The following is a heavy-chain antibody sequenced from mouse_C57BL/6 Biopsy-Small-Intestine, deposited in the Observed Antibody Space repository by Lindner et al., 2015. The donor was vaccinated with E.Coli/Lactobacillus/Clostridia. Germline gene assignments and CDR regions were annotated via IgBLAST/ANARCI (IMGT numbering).Heavy chain of an antibody. CDR2: IRTKSSNYAT. CDR1: GFTFNTYA. Sequence: QLQESGGGLVQPKGSLKLSCAASGFTFNTYAMHWVRRAPGKGLEWVARIRTKSSNYATYYADSVKDRFTISRDDSQSMLYLQMITLKTEDTAMYYCVRDRPYYYGSFYSAMDYWGQGASVTVSS. CDR3: VRDRPYYYGSFYSAMDY. D-gene: IGHD1-1*01. V-gene: IGHV10-3*01. J-gene: IGHJ4*01.